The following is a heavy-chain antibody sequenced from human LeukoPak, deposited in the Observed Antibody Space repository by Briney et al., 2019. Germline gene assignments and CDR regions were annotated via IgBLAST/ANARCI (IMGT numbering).Heavy chain of an antibody. CDR3: AREGSSWYLDWFDP. CDR1: GFIFSSYA. J-gene: IGHJ5*02. Sequence: GGSLRLSCAASGFIFSSYAMSWVRQAPGKGLEWVSAISGSGGNTYYADSVKGRFTISRDNSKNTLYLQMNSLRPEDAAVYYCAREGSSWYLDWFDPWGQGTLVTVSS. CDR2: ISGSGGNT. V-gene: IGHV3-23*01. D-gene: IGHD6-13*01.